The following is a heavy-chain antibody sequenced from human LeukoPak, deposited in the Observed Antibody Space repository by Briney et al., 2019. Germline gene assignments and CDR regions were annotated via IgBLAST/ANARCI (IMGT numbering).Heavy chain of an antibody. D-gene: IGHD2-2*02. J-gene: IGHJ4*02. Sequence: SETLSLTCAVYGGSISGYYWSWIRQPPGKGLEWIGEINHSGSTNYNPSLKSRVTISVDTSKNQFSLKLSSVTAADTAVYYGGGGRGAAAITYLDHWGQGTLVTVSS. CDR2: INHSGST. CDR1: GGSISGYY. V-gene: IGHV4-34*01. CDR3: GGGRGAAAITYLDH.